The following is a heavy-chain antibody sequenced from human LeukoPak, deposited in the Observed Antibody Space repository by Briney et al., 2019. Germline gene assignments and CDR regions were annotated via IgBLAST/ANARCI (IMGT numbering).Heavy chain of an antibody. D-gene: IGHD3-10*01. V-gene: IGHV3-74*01. J-gene: IGHJ4*02. Sequence: GGSLRLSCAASGFSFSTSWMHWVRQAPGQGLVWVSRINSESSSIYADSVKGRFTISRDKAKNTLYLQMNSLRAEDTAVYDCVRDWYYNLDYWGQRTLVTVSS. CDR2: INSESSS. CDR3: VRDWYYNLDY. CDR1: GFSFSTSW.